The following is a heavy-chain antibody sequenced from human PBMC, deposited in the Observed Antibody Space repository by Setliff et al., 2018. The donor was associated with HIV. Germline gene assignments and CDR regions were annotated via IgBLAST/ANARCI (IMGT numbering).Heavy chain of an antibody. D-gene: IGHD4-17*01. CDR3: ARLSPPDDYGDLGGIDY. CDR1: GLTFNRYW. CDR2: TKYDGSES. V-gene: IGHV3-7*01. Sequence: GESLKISCVASGLTFNRYWMSWVRQVPGKGLEWVSNTKYDGSESYYVDSVKGRFTIFRDNAKNSLYLQLNSLRAEDTAVYYCARLSPPDDYGDLGGIDYWGQGTLVTVSS. J-gene: IGHJ4*02.